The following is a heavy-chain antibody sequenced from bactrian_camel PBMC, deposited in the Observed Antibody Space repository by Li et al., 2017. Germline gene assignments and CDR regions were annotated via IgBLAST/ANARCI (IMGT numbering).Heavy chain of an antibody. V-gene: IGHV3S1*01. CDR1: LYIYSSYC. J-gene: IGHJ4*01. CDR3: TKDRSYGTRNWVQST. CDR2: HYTGTATT. D-gene: IGHD3*01. Sequence: HVQLVESGGGSVQAGGSLRLSCEISLYIYSSYCMGWFRQAPGKEREAVAAHYTGTATTYVADSVKGRFAISEDNAKNTLYLQMNSLKPEDTAMYYCTKDRSYGTRNWVQSTRGQGTQVTVS.